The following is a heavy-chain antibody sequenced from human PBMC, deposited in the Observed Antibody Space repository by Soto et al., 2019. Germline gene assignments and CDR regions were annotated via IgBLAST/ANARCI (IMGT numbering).Heavy chain of an antibody. CDR2: ISYDGSNI. Sequence: RGSLRLSCAASGFTFSSYGMHWVRQAPGKWLEWVAVISYDGSNIYYADSVKGRFTISRDNSKNTLYLQMSGLRVEDTAVYYCAKERGQDYDDDYGMDVWGQGTTDTVSS. D-gene: IGHD3-10*01. V-gene: IGHV3-30*18. CDR3: AKERGQDYDDDYGMDV. J-gene: IGHJ6*02. CDR1: GFTFSSYG.